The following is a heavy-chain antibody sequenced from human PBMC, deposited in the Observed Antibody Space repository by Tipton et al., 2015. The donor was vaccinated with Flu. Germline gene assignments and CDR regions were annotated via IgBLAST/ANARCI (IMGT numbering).Heavy chain of an antibody. Sequence: TLSLTCAVYGGSFSGYYWSWIRQPPGKGLEWIGEINHSGSTNYNPSLKSRVTISVDTSKNQFSLKLSSVTAADTAVYYCARGLGGTYYDFWSGLNWFDPWGQGTLVPVSS. CDR3: ARGLGGTYYDFWSGLNWFDP. D-gene: IGHD3-3*01. V-gene: IGHV4-34*01. CDR1: GGSFSGYY. J-gene: IGHJ5*02. CDR2: INHSGST.